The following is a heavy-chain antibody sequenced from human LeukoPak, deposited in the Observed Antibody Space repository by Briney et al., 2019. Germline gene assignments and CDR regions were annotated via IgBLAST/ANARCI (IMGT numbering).Heavy chain of an antibody. V-gene: IGHV3-30*18. Sequence: GGSLRLSCAASGFTFRSYGIHWVRQAPGKGLEWVAVISYDGSNKNYAVSVKGRFTISRDNSKNTVFLQMNSLRAEDTAVYFCAKENTKTTFRPGEATVTKGYFDYWGQGTLVTVSS. CDR2: ISYDGSNK. CDR3: AKENTKTTFRPGEATVTKGYFDY. CDR1: GFTFRSYG. D-gene: IGHD4-17*01. J-gene: IGHJ4*02.